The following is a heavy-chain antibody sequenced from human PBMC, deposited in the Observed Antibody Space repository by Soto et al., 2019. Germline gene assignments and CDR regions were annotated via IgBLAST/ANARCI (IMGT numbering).Heavy chain of an antibody. V-gene: IGHV1-8*01. J-gene: IGHJ3*02. CDR1: GYTFTSYD. CDR2: MNPNSGNT. D-gene: IGHD2-15*01. CDR3: ARAMSVVVVAATGDAFDI. Sequence: ASVKVSCKASGYTFTSYDINWVRQATGQGLEWMGWMNPNSGNTGYAQKFQGRVTMTRNTSISTAYMELSSLRSEDTAVYYCARAMSVVVVAATGDAFDIWGQGTMVTVSS.